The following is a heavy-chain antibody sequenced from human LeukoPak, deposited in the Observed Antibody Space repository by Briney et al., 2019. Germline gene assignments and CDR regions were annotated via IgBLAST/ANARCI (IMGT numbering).Heavy chain of an antibody. D-gene: IGHD3-3*01. J-gene: IGHJ3*02. CDR1: GFKFNTYA. CDR2: ISYDGSNK. V-gene: IGHV3-30-3*01. Sequence: PGGSLRLSCTASGFKFNTYAMHWVRQAPGKGLEWVAVISYDGSNKYYADSVKGRFTISRDNSKNTLYLQMNSLSADDTSMYYCARSLFWSAPWVAFDIWGQGTMVTVSS. CDR3: ARSLFWSAPWVAFDI.